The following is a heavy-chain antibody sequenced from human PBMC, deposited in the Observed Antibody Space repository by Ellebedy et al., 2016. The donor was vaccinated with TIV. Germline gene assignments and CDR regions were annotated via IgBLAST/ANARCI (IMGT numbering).Heavy chain of an antibody. CDR2: ISAYNGNT. CDR1: GYTFTNYG. Sequence: ASVKVSCKASGYTFTNYGISWVRQAPGQGLEWMGWISAYNGNTNYVQKLQGRITTTTDTSTSTAYMELRSLRSDDTAVYYCASIDRGYTYGYPMNYYYGMDVWGQGTTVTVSS. V-gene: IGHV1-18*04. J-gene: IGHJ6*02. CDR3: ASIDRGYTYGYPMNYYYGMDV. D-gene: IGHD5-18*01.